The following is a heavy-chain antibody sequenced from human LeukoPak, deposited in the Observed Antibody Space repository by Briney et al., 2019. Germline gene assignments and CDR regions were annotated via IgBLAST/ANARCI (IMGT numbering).Heavy chain of an antibody. V-gene: IGHV3-48*01. CDR1: GFTFSSYS. CDR3: ARGIPYGDYDAFDI. J-gene: IGHJ3*02. D-gene: IGHD4-17*01. CDR2: ISSSSSTI. Sequence: GGSLRLSCAASGFTFSSYSMNWVRQAPGKGLEWVSYISSSSSTIYYADSVKGRFTISRDNAKNSLYLQMNSLRAEDTAVYYCARGIPYGDYDAFDIWGQGTMVTVSS.